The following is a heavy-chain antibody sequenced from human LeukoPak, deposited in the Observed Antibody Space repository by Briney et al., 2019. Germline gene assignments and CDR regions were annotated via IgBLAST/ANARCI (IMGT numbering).Heavy chain of an antibody. D-gene: IGHD6-13*01. V-gene: IGHV3-7*01. CDR3: ARDSAGNDY. Sequence: GGSLRLSCAASGFTFSTYWMSWVRQAPGKGLEWVANIKQDGSEKYYVDSVKGRFTNSRENAKNSLYLQMNSLRAEDTTMYYCARDSAGNDYWGQGTLVTVSS. CDR1: GFTFSTYW. J-gene: IGHJ4*02. CDR2: IKQDGSEK.